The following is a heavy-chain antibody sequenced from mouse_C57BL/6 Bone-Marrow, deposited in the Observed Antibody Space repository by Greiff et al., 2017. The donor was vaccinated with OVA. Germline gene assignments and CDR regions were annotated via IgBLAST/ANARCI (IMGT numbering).Heavy chain of an antibody. CDR1: GYTFTSYW. D-gene: IGHD1-1*01. V-gene: IGHV1-55*01. CDR2: IYPGSGST. Sequence: QVQLQQPGAELVKPGASVTMSCKASGYTFTSYWITWVKQRPGQGLEWIGDIYPGSGSTNYNEKFKSKATLTVDTSSSTAYMQLSSLTSEDSAVYYCASPTVVAKENAMDYWGQGNSVTVSS. J-gene: IGHJ4*01. CDR3: ASPTVVAKENAMDY.